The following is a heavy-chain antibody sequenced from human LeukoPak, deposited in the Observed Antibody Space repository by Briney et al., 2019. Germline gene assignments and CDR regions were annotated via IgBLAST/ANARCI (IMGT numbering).Heavy chain of an antibody. CDR3: ARDTRGARDNYFDY. V-gene: IGHV3-15*04. Sequence: PGGSLRLSCAASGFTFNYAWMSWVRQVPGKGLEWVGQTVSEIDGGTTDYAAPVKGRFTISRDNSKNTLYLQMNSLRAEDTAVYYCARDTRGARDNYFDYWGQGTLVTVSS. CDR1: GFTFNYAW. J-gene: IGHJ4*02. D-gene: IGHD3-16*01. CDR2: TVSEIDGGTT.